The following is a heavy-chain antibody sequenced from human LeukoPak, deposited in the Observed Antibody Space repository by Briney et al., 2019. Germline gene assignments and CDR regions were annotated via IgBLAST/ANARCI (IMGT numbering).Heavy chain of an antibody. J-gene: IGHJ4*02. Sequence: PGGSLRLSCAASGFTLRNYAMSWVPDDPGKGLEWVSAISGRAVITYYADPVKGRFTISRDNAKSTLYLQMNSLRAEDTAVYYCARSRSGWYNFDYWGQGTLVSVSS. CDR3: ARSRSGWYNFDY. CDR1: GFTLRNYA. CDR2: ISGRAVIT. V-gene: IGHV3-23*01. D-gene: IGHD6-19*01.